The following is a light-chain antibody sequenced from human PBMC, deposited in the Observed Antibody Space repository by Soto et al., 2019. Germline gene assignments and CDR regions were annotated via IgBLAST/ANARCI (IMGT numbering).Light chain of an antibody. CDR2: EAS. Sequence: DIQMAQSPSTLSASVGDRVTIACRASQNINKWLAWYQQKPGKAPKLLIFEASSLESGVPSRFRGSGYGTEFTLTITSLQPEDFATYYCQQYNDYSGMFGQGTKVDI. CDR3: QQYNDYSGM. CDR1: QNINKW. J-gene: IGKJ1*01. V-gene: IGKV1-5*03.